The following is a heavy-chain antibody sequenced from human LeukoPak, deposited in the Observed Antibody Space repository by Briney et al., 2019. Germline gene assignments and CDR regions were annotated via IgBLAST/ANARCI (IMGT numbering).Heavy chain of an antibody. J-gene: IGHJ6*03. CDR1: GFTFTSSA. V-gene: IGHV1-58*02. D-gene: IGHD6-13*01. CDR3: AALKIAAAGTYDGSSDSYYYLDV. Sequence: ASVKVSCKASGFTFTSSAMQWVRQARGQRLEWIGWIVVDSGNTNYAQKFQERVTITRDMSTSTAYMELSSLRSEDTAVYYCAALKIAAAGTYDGSSDSYYYLDVWGKGTTVTISS. CDR2: IVVDSGNT.